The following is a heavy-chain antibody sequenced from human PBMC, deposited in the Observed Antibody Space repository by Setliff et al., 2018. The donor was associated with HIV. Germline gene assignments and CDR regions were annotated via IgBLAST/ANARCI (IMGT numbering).Heavy chain of an antibody. J-gene: IGHJ4*02. CDR3: ARNPLAFGELLSYYFDY. V-gene: IGHV4-59*06. CDR1: GGSMNSHY. CDR2: IYYSGST. Sequence: SETLFLTCTVSGGSMNSHYWSWIRQSPGRGLEWIGYIYYSGSTYYNPSLKSRVTISVDTSKNQSSLKLSSVTAADTAVYYCARNPLAFGELLSYYFDYWGQGTLVTVSS. D-gene: IGHD3-10*01.